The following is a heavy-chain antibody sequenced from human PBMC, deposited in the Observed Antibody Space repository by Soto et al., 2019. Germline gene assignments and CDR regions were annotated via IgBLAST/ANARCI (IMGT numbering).Heavy chain of an antibody. CDR2: ISYDGSNK. J-gene: IGHJ6*02. Sequence: QVQLLESGGGVVQPGRSLRLSCAASGFTFSSYGMHWVRQAPGKGLEWVAGISYDGSNKYYADSVKGRFTISRDNSKNTLYLQMNSLRAEDTAVYYCAKDRKAFFYGSGSYNPYYYYGMDVWGQGTTVTVSS. CDR3: AKDRKAFFYGSGSYNPYYYYGMDV. V-gene: IGHV3-30*18. D-gene: IGHD3-10*01. CDR1: GFTFSSYG.